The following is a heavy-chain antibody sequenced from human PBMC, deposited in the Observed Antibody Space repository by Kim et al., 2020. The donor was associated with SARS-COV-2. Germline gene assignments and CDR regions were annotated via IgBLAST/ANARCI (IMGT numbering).Heavy chain of an antibody. J-gene: IGHJ6*02. CDR3: ARGDPRYCGGDCYLPSFLVAVGYYYGMDV. D-gene: IGHD2-21*02. V-gene: IGHV3-48*02. CDR1: GFTFSSYS. CDR2: ISSSSSSTI. Sequence: GGSLRLSCAASGFTFSSYSMNWVRQAPGKGLEWVSYISSSSSSTIYYTDSVKGRFTISRDNAKNSLYLQMNSLRDEDTAVYYCARGDPRYCGGDCYLPSFLVAVGYYYGMDVWGQGTTVTVSS.